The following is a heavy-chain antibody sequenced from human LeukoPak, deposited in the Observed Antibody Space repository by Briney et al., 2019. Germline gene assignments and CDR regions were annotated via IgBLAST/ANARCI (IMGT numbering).Heavy chain of an antibody. J-gene: IGHJ6*02. CDR1: GYTFTSYG. V-gene: IGHV1-69*04. CDR3: ARNDIGGFGVVTSYGMDV. CDR2: IIPILGIA. D-gene: IGHD3-3*01. Sequence: GASVKVSCKASGYTFTSYGISWVRQAPGQGLEWMGRIIPILGIANYAQKFQGRVTITADKSTSTAYMELSSLRSEDTAVYYCARNDIGGFGVVTSYGMDVWGQGTTVTVSS.